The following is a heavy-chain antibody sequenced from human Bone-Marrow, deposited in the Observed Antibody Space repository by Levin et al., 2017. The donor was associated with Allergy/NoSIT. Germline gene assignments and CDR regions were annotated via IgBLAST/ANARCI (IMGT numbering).Heavy chain of an antibody. V-gene: IGHV3-30*18. J-gene: IGHJ4*02. CDR1: GFTFSRNG. Sequence: GGSLRLSCAASGFTFSRNGMHWVRQAPGKGLEWVALISYDGSSKYYADFVKGRFTISRDNRRNTLYLQLNSLRVEDTAVYYCAKESFRVRDFDDWGQGTLVAVSS. CDR2: ISYDGSSK. D-gene: IGHD3-10*01. CDR3: AKESFRVRDFDD.